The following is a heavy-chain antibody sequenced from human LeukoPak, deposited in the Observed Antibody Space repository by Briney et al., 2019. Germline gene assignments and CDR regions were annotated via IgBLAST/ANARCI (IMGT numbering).Heavy chain of an antibody. CDR1: GFTFSSYS. D-gene: IGHD4-23*01. CDR2: ISSSSNTR. J-gene: IGHJ6*02. Sequence: GGSLRLSCAASGFTFSSYSMNWVRQAPGKGLEWVSYISSSSNTRYYADSVKGRFTISRDNAKNSLYLQMNSLRAEDTAVYYCAKATTVVNLRYYYYGMDVWGQGTTVTVSS. CDR3: AKATTVVNLRYYYYGMDV. V-gene: IGHV3-48*01.